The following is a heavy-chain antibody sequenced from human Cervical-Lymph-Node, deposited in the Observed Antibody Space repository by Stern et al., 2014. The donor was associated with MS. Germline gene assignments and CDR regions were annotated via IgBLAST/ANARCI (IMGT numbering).Heavy chain of an antibody. J-gene: IGHJ4*02. CDR1: GFNFSRYA. D-gene: IGHD6-13*01. V-gene: IGHV3-33*04. Sequence: QEQLVESGRGVEHPGRSLRISCEASGFNFSRYAMHWVRKAPGKGLEWVALIWYEGVNPYYADSVTARFTISRDISKITLYLQMNSLRAEDTAVYYCASAYSSSHYYFDYWGQGTLVTVSS. CDR3: ASAYSSSHYYFDY. CDR2: IWYEGVNP.